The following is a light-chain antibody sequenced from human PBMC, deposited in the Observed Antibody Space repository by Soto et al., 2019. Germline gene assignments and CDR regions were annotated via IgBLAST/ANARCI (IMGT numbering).Light chain of an antibody. CDR2: GAS. CDR3: QQYGSSPWT. Sequence: EIVLTQSPGTLSLSPGERATLSCRASQSVSSSYVAWYQQKPGQAHRLLIYGASSRATGIPDRFSGSGSGTDFTLTISRLEPEDFAVYYCQQYGSSPWTVGQGTKVEIK. J-gene: IGKJ1*01. V-gene: IGKV3-20*01. CDR1: QSVSSSY.